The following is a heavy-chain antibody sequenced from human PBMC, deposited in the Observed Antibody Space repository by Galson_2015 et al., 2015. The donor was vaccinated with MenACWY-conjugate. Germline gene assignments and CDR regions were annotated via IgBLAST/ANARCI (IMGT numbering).Heavy chain of an antibody. CDR2: INHVGDT. CDR3: ARLVTRGITIFGAHPRASYGMDV. Sequence: LRLSCAASGFKFNTYGMHWVRQAPGKGLEWIGEINHVGDTDYNPSLRGRVTISIDTSKNQFSLRLSSVTAADTAVYYCARLVTRGITIFGAHPRASYGMDVWGQGTTVTVSS. V-gene: IGHV4-34*01. CDR1: GFKFNTYG. D-gene: IGHD3-3*01. J-gene: IGHJ6*02.